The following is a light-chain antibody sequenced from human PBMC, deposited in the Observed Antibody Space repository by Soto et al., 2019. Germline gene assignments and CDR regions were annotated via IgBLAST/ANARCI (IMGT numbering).Light chain of an antibody. CDR3: LLSYSGARV. CDR1: TGAVTSGHY. V-gene: IGLV7-46*01. CDR2: DTR. J-gene: IGLJ3*02. Sequence: QAVVTQEPSLTVSPGGTVTLTCGSSTGAVTSGHYPYWFQQKPGQGPRTLIYDTRNKHSWTPARFSGSLLGGKAALTLSGAQPEDEADYYCLLSYSGARVFGGGTKLTVL.